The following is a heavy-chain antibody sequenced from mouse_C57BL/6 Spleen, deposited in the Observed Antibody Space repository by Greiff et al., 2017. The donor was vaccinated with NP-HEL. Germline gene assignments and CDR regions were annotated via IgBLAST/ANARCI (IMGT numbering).Heavy chain of an antibody. CDR3: ARSFYEGMDY. D-gene: IGHD2-3*01. V-gene: IGHV1-64*01. Sequence: QVQLKQPGAELVKPGASVKLSCKASGYTFTSYWMHWVKQRPGQGLEWIGMIHPNSGSTNYNEKFKSNATLTVYKSSSTAYIQLSSLTSEDSSVYYCARSFYEGMDYWGQGTSVTVSS. J-gene: IGHJ4*01. CDR2: IHPNSGST. CDR1: GYTFTSYW.